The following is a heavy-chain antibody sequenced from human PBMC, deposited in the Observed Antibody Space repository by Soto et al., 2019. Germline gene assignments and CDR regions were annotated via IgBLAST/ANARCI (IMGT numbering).Heavy chain of an antibody. Sequence: QVPLVQSGAEVKKPGASVKVSCKASGYTFTGYYMHWVRQAPGQGLEWMGWINPNSGGTNYAQKFQGWVTMTRDTSISTAYMELSRLRSDDTAVYYCARERGGKSRLFDYWGQGTLVTVSS. J-gene: IGHJ4*02. CDR1: GYTFTGYY. D-gene: IGHD2-15*01. CDR3: ARERGGKSRLFDY. V-gene: IGHV1-2*04. CDR2: INPNSGGT.